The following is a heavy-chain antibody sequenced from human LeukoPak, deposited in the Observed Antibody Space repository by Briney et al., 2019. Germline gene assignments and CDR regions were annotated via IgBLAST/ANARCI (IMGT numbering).Heavy chain of an antibody. CDR3: ARAADGSGSFIPDY. CDR1: GYTFTGYY. Sequence: GASVKVSCKASGYTFTGYYMHWVRQAPGQGLEGMGWINPNSGGTNYAQKFQGRVTMTRDTSISTAYMELSRLRSDDTAVYYCARAADGSGSFIPDYWGQGTLVTVSS. J-gene: IGHJ4*02. V-gene: IGHV1-2*02. CDR2: INPNSGGT. D-gene: IGHD3-10*01.